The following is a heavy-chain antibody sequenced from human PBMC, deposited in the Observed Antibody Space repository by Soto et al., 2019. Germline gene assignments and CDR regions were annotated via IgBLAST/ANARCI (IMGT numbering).Heavy chain of an antibody. CDR2: INADGSET. V-gene: IGHV3-74*01. J-gene: IGHJ4*02. Sequence: EVQLVESGGGLVQPGGSLRLSCAASGFTFSSNWMHWVRRVSGRGLVWVSRINADGSETNYEDSVEGRFTISRDNPKNTLYLQMNSLRAEDTAVYYCARDGEGFWGQGTLVTVSS. CDR1: GFTFSSNW. D-gene: IGHD2-21*01. CDR3: ARDGEGF.